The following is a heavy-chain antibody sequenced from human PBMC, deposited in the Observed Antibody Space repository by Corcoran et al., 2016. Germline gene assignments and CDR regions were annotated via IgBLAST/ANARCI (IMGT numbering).Heavy chain of an antibody. J-gene: IGHJ4*02. CDR3: ARGTIPRFDY. Sequence: QVHLQQSGPGLVKPSQTLSLTCAISGDSVSSNSVTWNWIRQSPSRGLEWLGRTYYASKWYNDYAVSAKSRITINPDTSKNRFSLQLNSVTPEDTAVYYCARGTIPRFDYWGQGTLVTVSS. V-gene: IGHV6-1*01. D-gene: IGHD3-3*01. CDR2: TYYASKWYN. CDR1: GDSVSSNSVT.